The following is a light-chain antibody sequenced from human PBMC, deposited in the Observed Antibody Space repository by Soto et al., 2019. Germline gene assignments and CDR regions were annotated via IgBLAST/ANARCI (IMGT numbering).Light chain of an antibody. J-gene: IGLJ7*01. CDR3: CSFAGRFSYV. V-gene: IGLV2-11*01. CDR1: SSDVGRYDY. Sequence: QSVLTQPRSVSGSPGQSVTISCTGTSSDVGRYDYVSWYQQHPGKAPKLIIYDVTERPAGVPDRFSGSKSGNTASLTISGLQAEDEADYSCCSFAGRFSYVFGGGTQLTVL. CDR2: DVT.